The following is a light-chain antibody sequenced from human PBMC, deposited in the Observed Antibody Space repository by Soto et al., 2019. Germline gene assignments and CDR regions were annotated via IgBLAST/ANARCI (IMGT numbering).Light chain of an antibody. CDR1: QSVSSN. J-gene: IGKJ1*01. V-gene: IGKV3-15*01. CDR3: QQYNNWPRWT. Sequence: EIVMTQSPATLSVSPGERATLSCRASQSVSSNLAWYQQKPGQAPRLLIYGASTRATGIPARFSGRGSGTEFTLTISSLQSEDFAVYYCQQYNNWPRWTFGQGTKV. CDR2: GAS.